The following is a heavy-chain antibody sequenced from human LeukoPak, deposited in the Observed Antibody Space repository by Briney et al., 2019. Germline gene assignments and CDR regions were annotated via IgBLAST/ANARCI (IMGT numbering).Heavy chain of an antibody. Sequence: GGSLRLSCAASGFAFSSYSMNWVRQAPGKGLEWVSSISSSSSYIYYADSVKGRFTISRDNAKNSLYLQMNSLRAEDTAVYYCARDGIYCSGGSCYYYFDYWGQGTLVTVSS. CDR3: ARDGIYCSGGSCYYYFDY. D-gene: IGHD2-15*01. CDR2: ISSSSSYI. CDR1: GFAFSSYS. V-gene: IGHV3-21*01. J-gene: IGHJ4*02.